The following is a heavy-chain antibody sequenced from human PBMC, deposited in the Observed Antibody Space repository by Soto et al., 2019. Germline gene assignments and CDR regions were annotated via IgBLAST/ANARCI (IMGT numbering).Heavy chain of an antibody. J-gene: IGHJ4*02. CDR3: ARDSRLGFPDY. D-gene: IGHD3-16*01. Sequence: PSETLSHTCTASGGSIDSDYWSWIRQPPGKGLEWIGYIYYSGSTNYNPSLKSRVTISVDTSKNQFSLKLTSVTAADTAVYYCARDSRLGFPDYWGQGTLVTVSS. V-gene: IGHV4-59*01. CDR2: IYYSGST. CDR1: GGSIDSDY.